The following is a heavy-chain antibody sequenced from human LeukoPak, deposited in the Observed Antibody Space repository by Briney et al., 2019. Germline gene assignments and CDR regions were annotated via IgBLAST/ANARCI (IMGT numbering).Heavy chain of an antibody. CDR1: GFTFSSYA. V-gene: IGHV3-30*04. Sequence: GGSLRLSCAASGFTFSSYAMHWIRQAPGKGLEWVAVISYDGSNKYYADSVKGRFTISRDNSKNTLYLQMNSLRAEDTAVYYCAKQLGYCSDGSCYFPYWGQGTLVTVSS. J-gene: IGHJ4*02. D-gene: IGHD2-15*01. CDR2: ISYDGSNK. CDR3: AKQLGYCSDGSCYFPY.